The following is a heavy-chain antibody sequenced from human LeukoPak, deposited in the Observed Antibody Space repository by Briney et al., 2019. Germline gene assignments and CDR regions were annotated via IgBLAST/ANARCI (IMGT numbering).Heavy chain of an antibody. CDR2: IYYSGST. CDR3: ARHDGEFRRDGYNSYYYYYMDV. J-gene: IGHJ6*03. D-gene: IGHD5-24*01. CDR1: GGSISSYY. Sequence: SETLSLTCTVSGGSISSYYWSWIRQPPGKGLEWIGYIYYSGSTNYNPSLKSRVTISVDTSKNQFSLKLSSVAAADTAMYYCARHDGEFRRDGYNSYYYYYMDVWGKGTTVTVSS. V-gene: IGHV4-59*01.